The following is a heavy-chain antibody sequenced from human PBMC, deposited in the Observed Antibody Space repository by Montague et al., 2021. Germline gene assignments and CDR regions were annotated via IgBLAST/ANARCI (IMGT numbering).Heavy chain of an antibody. CDR2: IHHRGSIYYDPTT. J-gene: IGHJ6*02. D-gene: IGHD3-10*01. CDR1: GGSFNAYY. V-gene: IGHV4-34*01. CDR3: ARHSVGFESYYNGLDV. Sequence: SETLSLTCAVYGGSFNAYYWSWIRQSPGKGLEWIGEIHHRGSIYYDPTTDYNPSLQSRVTIAVDASKNQFSLRLRSVTAADTAVYYGARHSVGFESYYNGLDVWGRGTPVIISS.